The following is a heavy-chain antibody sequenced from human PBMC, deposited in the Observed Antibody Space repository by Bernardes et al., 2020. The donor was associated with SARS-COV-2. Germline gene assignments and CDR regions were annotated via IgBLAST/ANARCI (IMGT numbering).Heavy chain of an antibody. CDR2: INSDGSST. D-gene: IGHD6-6*01. CDR3: SKNAKYSSSSMEV. Sequence: GGSLRLSCAASGFTFSSYWMHWVRQVPGKGLVWVSRINSDGSSTSYADSVKGRFTISRDNAKNTLYLQMNSLRAEDTAVYYCSKNAKYSSSSMEVCGQGTTVTV. V-gene: IGHV3-74*01. CDR1: GFTFSSYW. J-gene: IGHJ6*02.